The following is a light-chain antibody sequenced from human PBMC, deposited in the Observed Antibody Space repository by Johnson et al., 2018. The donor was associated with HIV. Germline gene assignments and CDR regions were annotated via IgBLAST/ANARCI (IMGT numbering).Light chain of an antibody. CDR2: ENK. CDR3: GTWYSSLYVFV. CDR1: SSNIGNNY. V-gene: IGLV1-51*01. J-gene: IGLJ1*01. Sequence: QSVLTQPPSVSAAPGQKVTISCSGSSSNIGNNYVSWYQQLPGTSPKLLIYENKARPSGIPDRFSGSKSATSATLAITGLQTGDEADYYCGTWYSSLYVFVFGSGTKVTVL.